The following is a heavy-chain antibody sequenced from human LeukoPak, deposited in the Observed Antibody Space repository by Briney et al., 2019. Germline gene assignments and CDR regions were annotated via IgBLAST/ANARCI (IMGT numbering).Heavy chain of an antibody. D-gene: IGHD6-13*01. CDR1: GFTFSSYA. V-gene: IGHV3-30*04. Sequence: TGGSLRLSCAASGFTFSSYAMHWVRQAPGKGLEWVAVISYDGSNKYYADSVKGRFTISRDNSKNTLYLQMNSLRAEDTAVYYCARESSSWYGFDYWGQGTLVTVSS. J-gene: IGHJ4*02. CDR3: ARESSSWYGFDY. CDR2: ISYDGSNK.